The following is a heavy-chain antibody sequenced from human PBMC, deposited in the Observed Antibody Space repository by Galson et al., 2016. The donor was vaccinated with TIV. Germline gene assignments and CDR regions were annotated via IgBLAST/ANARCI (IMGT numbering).Heavy chain of an antibody. J-gene: IGHJ6*02. CDR1: GYPFNSWY. V-gene: IGHV5-51*01. CDR3: ARQAGRGYGMDV. CDR2: IYPDDSET. D-gene: IGHD3-3*01. Sequence: QSGAEVKKPGEALKISCKGSGYPFNSWYIAWVRQKPGKGLEWMGKIYPDDSETTYSPSFQGQVTLSVDKSTRTAYLQWRSLKAADTAMYYCARQAGRGYGMDVWGHGTTVIVSS.